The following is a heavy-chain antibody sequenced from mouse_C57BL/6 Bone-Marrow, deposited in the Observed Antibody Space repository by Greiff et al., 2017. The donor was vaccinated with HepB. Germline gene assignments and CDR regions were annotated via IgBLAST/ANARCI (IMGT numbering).Heavy chain of an antibody. CDR2: INPNYGTT. J-gene: IGHJ3*01. Sequence: EVKVVESGPELVKPGASVKISCKASGYSFTDYNMNWVKQSNGKSLEWIGVINPNYGTTSYNQKFKGKATLTVDQSSSTAYMQLNSLTSEDSAVYYCAGERYYGSYAYWGQGTLVTVSA. V-gene: IGHV1-39*01. D-gene: IGHD1-1*01. CDR1: GYSFTDYN. CDR3: AGERYYGSYAY.